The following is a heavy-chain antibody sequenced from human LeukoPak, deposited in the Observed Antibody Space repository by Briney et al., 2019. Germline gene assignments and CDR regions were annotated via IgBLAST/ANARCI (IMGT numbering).Heavy chain of an antibody. D-gene: IGHD2-15*01. V-gene: IGHV3-30*02. CDR1: RFTLIRYV. Sequence: PGGSLTLSCPASRFTLIRYVLHWVRQAPGKGLEGVTFIRYDGSNKYYAAPVKGRFTISRDNSKNTLYLQMNSLRAEDTAIYYCAKNGDRGAYCSGGSCYPYYYYNMDVWGKGTTVTIS. CDR3: AKNGDRGAYCSGGSCYPYYYYNMDV. CDR2: IRYDGSNK. J-gene: IGHJ6*03.